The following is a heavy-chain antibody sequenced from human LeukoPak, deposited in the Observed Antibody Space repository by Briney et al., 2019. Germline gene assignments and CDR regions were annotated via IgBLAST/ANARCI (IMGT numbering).Heavy chain of an antibody. D-gene: IGHD6-13*01. V-gene: IGHV3-23*01. J-gene: IGHJ6*03. CDR3: AKDGIAAAGIRNYYYYYYMDV. Sequence: GGTLRLSCAASGFTFSSYGMSWVRQAPGKGLEWVSGISGSGGNTYYADSVKGRFTISRDNSKNSLYLQMNSLRAEDTALYYCAKDGIAAAGIRNYYYYYYMDVWGKGTTVTVSS. CDR1: GFTFSSYG. CDR2: ISGSGGNT.